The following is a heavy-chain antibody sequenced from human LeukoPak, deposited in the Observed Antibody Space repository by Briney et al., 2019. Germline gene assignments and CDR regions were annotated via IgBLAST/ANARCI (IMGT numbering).Heavy chain of an antibody. V-gene: IGHV4-34*01. CDR1: GGSFSGYY. J-gene: IGHJ5*02. D-gene: IGHD3-22*01. CDR2: INHSGST. CDR3: ARHRGYYYDSSGYLSWFDP. Sequence: PSETLSLTCAVYGGSFSGYYWSWIRQPPGKGLEWIGEINHSGSTNYNPSLKSRVTISVDTSKNQFSLKLSSVTAADTAVYYCARHRGYYYDSSGYLSWFDPWGQGTLVTVSS.